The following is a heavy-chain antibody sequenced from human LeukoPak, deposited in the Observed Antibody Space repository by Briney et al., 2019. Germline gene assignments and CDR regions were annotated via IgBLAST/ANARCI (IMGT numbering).Heavy chain of an antibody. CDR3: ARCYETPLCY. Sequence: SETLSLTCTVSGDSISSYYWSWIRQPPGKGLEWIGNIYYSGSTNYNPSLKSRVTISVDTSKNQFSLKLSSVTAADTAVYYCARCYETPLCYWGQGTLVTVSS. CDR2: IYYSGST. J-gene: IGHJ4*02. D-gene: IGHD5-12*01. CDR1: GDSISSYY. V-gene: IGHV4-59*01.